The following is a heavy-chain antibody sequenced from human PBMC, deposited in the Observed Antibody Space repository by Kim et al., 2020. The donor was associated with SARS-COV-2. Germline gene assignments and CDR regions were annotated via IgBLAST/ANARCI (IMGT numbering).Heavy chain of an antibody. CDR3: ARVKGGSYYGSFDY. Sequence: GGSLRLSCAASGFTFSSYAMHWVRQAPGKGLEWVAVISYDGSNKYYADSVKGRFTISRDNSKNTLYLQMNSLRAEDTAVYYCARVKGGSYYGSFDYWGQGTLVTVSS. CDR2: ISYDGSNK. D-gene: IGHD1-26*01. CDR1: GFTFSSYA. J-gene: IGHJ4*02. V-gene: IGHV3-30*04.